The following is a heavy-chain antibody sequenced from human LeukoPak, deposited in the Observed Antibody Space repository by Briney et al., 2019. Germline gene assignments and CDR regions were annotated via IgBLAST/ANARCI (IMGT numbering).Heavy chain of an antibody. CDR2: IIPIFGTA. CDR1: GGTFSSYA. CDR3: AREGYSGELPY. D-gene: IGHD1-26*01. Sequence: ASVKVSCKASGGTFSSYAISWVRQAPEQGLEWMGRIIPIFGTANYAQKFQGRVTITTDESTSTAYMELSSLRSEDTAVYYCAREGYSGELPYWGQGTLVTVSS. V-gene: IGHV1-69*05. J-gene: IGHJ4*02.